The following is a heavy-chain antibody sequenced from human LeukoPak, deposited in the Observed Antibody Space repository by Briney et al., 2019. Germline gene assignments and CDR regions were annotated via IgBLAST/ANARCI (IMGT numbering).Heavy chain of an antibody. D-gene: IGHD1-26*01. CDR3: ARVGSPHTSLIGRYRYYYYYGMDV. Sequence: PGRSLRLSCAASGFTFSSYAMHWVRQAPGKGLEWVAVVSYDGSNKYYADSVKGRFTTSRDNSKNTLYLQMNSLRAEDTTVYYCARVGSPHTSLIGRYRYYYYYGMDVWSQGTTVTVSS. V-gene: IGHV3-30*04. J-gene: IGHJ6*02. CDR1: GFTFSSYA. CDR2: VSYDGSNK.